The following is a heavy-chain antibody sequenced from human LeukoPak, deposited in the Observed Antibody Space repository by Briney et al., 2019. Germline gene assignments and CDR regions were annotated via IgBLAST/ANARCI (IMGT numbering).Heavy chain of an antibody. V-gene: IGHV4-39*01. Sequence: SETLSLTCTVSGGSISSSSYYWGWIRQPPGKGLEWIGSIYYSGSTYYNPSLKSRVTISVDTSKNQFSLKLSSVTAADTAVYYCSVGSSHDYWGQGTLVTVSS. J-gene: IGHJ4*02. CDR3: SVGSSHDY. D-gene: IGHD6-13*01. CDR1: GGSISSSSYY. CDR2: IYYSGST.